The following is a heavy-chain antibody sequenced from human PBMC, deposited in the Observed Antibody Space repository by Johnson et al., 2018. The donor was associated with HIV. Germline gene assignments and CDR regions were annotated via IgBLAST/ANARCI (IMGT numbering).Heavy chain of an antibody. V-gene: IGHV3-7*05. J-gene: IGHJ3*02. CDR1: GFTFSSYW. CDR2: IKQDGSEK. CDR3: ARGPDVTPGAFDS. D-gene: IGHD2-15*01. Sequence: VQLVESGGGLVQPGGSLRLSCAASGFTFSSYWMSWVRQAPGKGLEWVANIKQDGSEKYYVDSVKGRFTISRDNAKNSLYLQMNSLRAEDTAVYYFARGPDVTPGAFDSWGQGTMVTVSS.